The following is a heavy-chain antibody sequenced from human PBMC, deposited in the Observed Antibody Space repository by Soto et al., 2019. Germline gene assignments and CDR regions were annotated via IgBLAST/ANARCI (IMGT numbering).Heavy chain of an antibody. D-gene: IGHD6-13*01. V-gene: IGHV1-69*01. CDR3: ARDQRRGGAAAGGRFDP. CDR1: GGTFSSYA. Sequence: QVQLVQSGAEVKKPGSSVKVSCKASGGTFSSYAISWVRQAPGQGLEWMGGIIPIFGTANYAQKFQGRVTITADESTSTAYMELSSLRSEDTAVYYCARDQRRGGAAAGGRFDPWGQGTLVTVSS. J-gene: IGHJ5*02. CDR2: IIPIFGTA.